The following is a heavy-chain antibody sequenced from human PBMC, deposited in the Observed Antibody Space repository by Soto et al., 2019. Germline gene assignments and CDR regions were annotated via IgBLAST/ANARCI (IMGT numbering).Heavy chain of an antibody. Sequence: SVKVSCKASGGTFSSYAISWVRQAPGQGLGWMGGIIPIFGTANYAQKFQGRVTITADESTSTAYMELSSLRSEDTAVYYCARRSRLLWFLEVDICGHGTMVTVS. CDR1: GGTFSSYA. J-gene: IGHJ3*02. CDR3: ARRSRLLWFLEVDI. V-gene: IGHV1-69*13. D-gene: IGHD3-10*01. CDR2: IIPIFGTA.